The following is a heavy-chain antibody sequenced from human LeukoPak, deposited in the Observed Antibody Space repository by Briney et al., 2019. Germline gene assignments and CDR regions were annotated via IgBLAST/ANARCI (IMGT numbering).Heavy chain of an antibody. V-gene: IGHV1-46*01. Sequence: ASVKVSCKASGYTFTSYYMHWVRQAPGQGLEWMGIINPSGGSTSYAQKFQGRVTMTRDTSTSTVYMELSSLRSEDTAVYYCARVRYCGGDCYSQVFDYWGQGTLVTVSS. CDR1: GYTFTSYY. CDR3: ARVRYCGGDCYSQVFDY. D-gene: IGHD2-21*02. J-gene: IGHJ4*02. CDR2: INPSGGST.